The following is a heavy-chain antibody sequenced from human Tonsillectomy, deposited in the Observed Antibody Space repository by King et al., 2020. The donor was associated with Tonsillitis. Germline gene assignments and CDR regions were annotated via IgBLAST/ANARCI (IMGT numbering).Heavy chain of an antibody. Sequence: QLQESGPGLVQPSETLSLTCTVSGGSISRYFWSWIRQSPGKGLEWIGYIYYTGSTNYNPSLKSRVTISVDTSKDQFSLNLSSVTAADTAVYYCARGLEVRGVIPDNWFDPWGQGTLVTVSS. J-gene: IGHJ5*02. D-gene: IGHD3-10*01. CDR3: ARGLEVRGVIPDNWFDP. V-gene: IGHV4-59*01. CDR2: IYYTGST. CDR1: GGSISRYF.